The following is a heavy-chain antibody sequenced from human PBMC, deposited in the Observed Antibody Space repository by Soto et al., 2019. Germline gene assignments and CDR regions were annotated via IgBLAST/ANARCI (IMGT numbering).Heavy chain of an antibody. Sequence: PGGSLRLSCAASGFTFSSYGMHWVRQAPGKGLEWVAVISYDGSNKYYADSVKGRFTISRDNSKNTLYLQMNSLRAEDTAVYYCAKDIAGTGVDYWGQGTLVTVSS. V-gene: IGHV3-30*18. D-gene: IGHD6-13*01. CDR2: ISYDGSNK. J-gene: IGHJ4*02. CDR1: GFTFSSYG. CDR3: AKDIAGTGVDY.